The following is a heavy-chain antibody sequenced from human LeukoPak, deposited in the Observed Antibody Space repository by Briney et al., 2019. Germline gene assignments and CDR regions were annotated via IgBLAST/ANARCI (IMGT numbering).Heavy chain of an antibody. CDR3: ARGTSTIVATFSY. J-gene: IGHJ4*02. CDR1: GYSISSGYY. V-gene: IGHV4-38-2*02. D-gene: IGHD5-12*01. CDR2: IYHSGTT. Sequence: SETLSLTCTVSGYSISSGYYWGWIRQPPGKGLEWIGSIYHSGTTYYNPSLKSRVTISVGTSKNQFSLRLSSVTAADTAVYYCARGTSTIVATFSYWGQGTLVTVSS.